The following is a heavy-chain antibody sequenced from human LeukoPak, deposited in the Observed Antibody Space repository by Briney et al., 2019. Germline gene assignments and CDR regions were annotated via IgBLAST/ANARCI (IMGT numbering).Heavy chain of an antibody. CDR3: ARKDHPHPYDFWSGYYTNWFDP. V-gene: IGHV4-39*07. CDR2: IYYSGST. CDR1: GGSISSSSYY. J-gene: IGHJ5*02. D-gene: IGHD3-3*01. Sequence: KPSETLSLTCTVSGGSISSSSYYWGWIRQPPGKGLEWIGSIYYSGSTYYNPSLKSRVTISVDTSKNQFSLKLSSVTAADTAVYYCARKDHPHPYDFWSGYYTNWFDPWGQGTLVTVSS.